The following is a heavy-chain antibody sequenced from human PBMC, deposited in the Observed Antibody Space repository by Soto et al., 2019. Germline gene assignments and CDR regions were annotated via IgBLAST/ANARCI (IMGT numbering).Heavy chain of an antibody. CDR1: GASIRGFY. Sequence: QVLLQEPGPRLVKPSEPLSLTCTVAGASIRGFYWSWVGQPAGEGREWIGRIYSSGATDYNPSLGSRVTMSVDTSTDQVSLRLASVTAADTAVYFCAKGPFCVDACYFGVWGQVTQVTVSS. CDR2: IYSSGAT. CDR3: AKGPFCVDACYFGV. V-gene: IGHV4-4*07. D-gene: IGHD2-21*02. J-gene: IGHJ1*01.